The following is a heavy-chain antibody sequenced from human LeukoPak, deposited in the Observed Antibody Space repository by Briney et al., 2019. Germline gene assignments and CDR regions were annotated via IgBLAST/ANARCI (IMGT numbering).Heavy chain of an antibody. V-gene: IGHV3-64*01. D-gene: IGHD4-23*01. CDR2: ISSSGDST. CDR3: ASSYGSNKNPFEY. Sequence: GGSLRLSCAASGFTFSSHAMHWVRQAPGKGLEYVSAISSSGDSTYYANSVRGRFTISRDNSKNTLYLQMGSLRAEDTAVYYCASSYGSNKNPFEYWGQGTLVTVSS. CDR1: GFTFSSHA. J-gene: IGHJ4*02.